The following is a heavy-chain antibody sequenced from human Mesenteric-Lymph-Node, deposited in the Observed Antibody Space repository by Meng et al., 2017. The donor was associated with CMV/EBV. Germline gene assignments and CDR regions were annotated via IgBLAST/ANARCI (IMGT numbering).Heavy chain of an antibody. J-gene: IGHJ5*02. CDR1: GGSVSSGDCY. CDR2: IYYSGST. V-gene: IGHV4-30-4*08. CDR3: ARCIAAAGGGWFDP. D-gene: IGHD6-13*01. Sequence: SGGSVSSGDCYWNWIRQPPGKGLEWIGYIYYSGSTYYNPYLKSRVTISVNTSKNQFSLKLSSVTAADTAVYYCARCIAAAGGGWFDPWGQGTLVTVSS.